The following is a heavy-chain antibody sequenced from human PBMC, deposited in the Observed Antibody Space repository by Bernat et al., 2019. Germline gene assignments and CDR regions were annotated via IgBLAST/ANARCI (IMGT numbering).Heavy chain of an antibody. D-gene: IGHD3-22*01. CDR2: VYSSGST. V-gene: IGHV4-39*01. CDR1: AGSISSNNYF. CDR3: ATPWRATYYYGSSGYYGWDAFDS. J-gene: IGHJ3*02. Sequence: QVQLQESGPGLVKPSETLSLTCTVSAGSISSNNYFWGWIREPPGKGLEWIGSVYSSGSTYYNPSLKGRVTISVDTSKNQFSLKRSSVTAAETDVYYCATPWRATYYYGSSGYYGWDAFDSWGQGTMVTVSS.